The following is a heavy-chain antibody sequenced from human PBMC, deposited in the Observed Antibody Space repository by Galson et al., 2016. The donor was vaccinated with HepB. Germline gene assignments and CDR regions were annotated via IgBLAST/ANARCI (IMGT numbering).Heavy chain of an antibody. CDR3: ARDDLVSDCGGDCYAVHFDF. V-gene: IGHV3-48*03. CDR1: GFSFSSYA. Sequence: SLRLSCAASGFSFSSYAMNWVRQAPGKGLEWNAYITRSADLIYYADSVKGRFIISRDNAKRSLYLQMHSLRDEDTAVYYCARDDLVSDCGGDCYAVHFDFWGQGTLVTVSS. CDR2: ITRSADLI. J-gene: IGHJ4*02. D-gene: IGHD2-21*02.